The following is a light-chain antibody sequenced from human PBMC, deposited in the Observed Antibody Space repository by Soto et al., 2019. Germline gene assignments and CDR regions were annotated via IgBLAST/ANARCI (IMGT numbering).Light chain of an antibody. CDR1: QSISSY. CDR3: QQSYSTPRT. Sequence: DIQMTQSPSSLSASVGDRVTITCRASQSISSYLNWYQQKPGKAPKLLIYAASSLQSGLPSRFSGSGTGTDFTLTICSLQPEDFANYYCQQSYSTPRTFGQGTKREIK. J-gene: IGKJ2*01. V-gene: IGKV1-39*01. CDR2: AAS.